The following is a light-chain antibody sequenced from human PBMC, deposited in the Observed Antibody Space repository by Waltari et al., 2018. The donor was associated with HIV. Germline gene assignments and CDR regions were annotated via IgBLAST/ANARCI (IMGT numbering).Light chain of an antibody. Sequence: SALTQPASVSGSPGQSITISCPVTTSDVGIYNRVSCYQQYPGKAPKLLFYEVTKRPSGVSNRFSGSKSGNTASLTLSGLQADDEADYYCSSYAGARVFGGGTNLIVL. J-gene: IGLJ3*02. CDR1: TSDVGIYNR. CDR3: SSYAGARV. V-gene: IGLV2-23*02. CDR2: EVT.